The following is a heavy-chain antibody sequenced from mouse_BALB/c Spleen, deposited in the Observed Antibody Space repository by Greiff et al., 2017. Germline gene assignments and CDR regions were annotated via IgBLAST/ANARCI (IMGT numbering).Heavy chain of an antibody. J-gene: IGHJ1*01. CDR2: IYPGDGDT. CDR3: ARNDGYFWYFDV. CDR1: GYAFSSYW. V-gene: IGHV1-80*01. Sequence: VHLVESGAELVRPGSSVKISCKDSGYAFSSYWMNWVKQRPGQGLEWIGQIYPGDGDTNYNGKFKGKATLTADKSSSTAYMQLSSLTSEDSAVYFCARNDGYFWYFDVWGAGTTVTVSS. D-gene: IGHD2-3*01.